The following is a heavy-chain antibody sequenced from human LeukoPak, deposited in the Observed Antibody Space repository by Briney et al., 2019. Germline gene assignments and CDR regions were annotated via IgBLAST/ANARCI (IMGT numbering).Heavy chain of an antibody. V-gene: IGHV3-23*01. D-gene: IGHD5-12*01. CDR1: GFTFSSYA. Sequence: GGSLRLSCAASGFTFSSYAMSWVRQAPGKGLEWVSAISGSGGSTYYADSVKGRFTISRDNSKNTLYLQMNSLRAEDTAVYYCAKSPFSGYSGYDYYYYMDIWGKGTTVTVSS. CDR3: AKSPFSGYSGYDYYYYMDI. CDR2: ISGSGGST. J-gene: IGHJ6*03.